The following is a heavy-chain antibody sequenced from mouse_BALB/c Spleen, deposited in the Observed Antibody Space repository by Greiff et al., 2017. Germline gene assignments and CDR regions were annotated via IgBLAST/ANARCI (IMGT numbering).Heavy chain of an antibody. CDR1: GYSITSDYA. CDR2: ISYSGST. D-gene: IGHD1-1*01. Sequence: VQLQQSGPGLVKPSQSLSLTCTVTGYSITSDYAWNWIRQFPGNKLEWMGYISYSGSTSYNPSLKSRISITRDTSKNQFFLQLNSVTTEDTATYYCARMNYGSSYYWGQGTTLTASS. J-gene: IGHJ2*01. V-gene: IGHV3-2*02. CDR3: ARMNYGSSYY.